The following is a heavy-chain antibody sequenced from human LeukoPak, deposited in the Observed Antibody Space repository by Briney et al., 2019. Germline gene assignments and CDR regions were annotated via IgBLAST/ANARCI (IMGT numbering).Heavy chain of an antibody. Sequence: SETLSLTCTVSGGSISSSSYYWGWIRQPPGKGLEWIGSIYYSGSTYYNPSLKSRVTISVDTSKNQFSLKLSSVTAADTAVYYCARQGRYYDILTGYYSNWFDPWGQGTLVTVSS. J-gene: IGHJ5*02. CDR1: GGSISSSSYY. V-gene: IGHV4-39*01. CDR2: IYYSGST. D-gene: IGHD3-9*01. CDR3: ARQGRYYDILTGYYSNWFDP.